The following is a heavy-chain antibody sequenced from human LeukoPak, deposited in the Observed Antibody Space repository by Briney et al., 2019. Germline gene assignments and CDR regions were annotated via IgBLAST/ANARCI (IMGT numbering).Heavy chain of an antibody. D-gene: IGHD5-18*01. Sequence: GGSLRLSCAASGFTFSSHAMSWVRQPPPKGLEWVSAISGSDGSTYYADSVKSRFTITRDNSKNTLYLQMNSLRAEDTAVYYCAKDPGGYSYGPQLDYWGQGTLVTVSS. CDR1: GFTFSSHA. V-gene: IGHV3-23*01. CDR3: AKDPGGYSYGPQLDY. CDR2: ISGSDGST. J-gene: IGHJ4*02.